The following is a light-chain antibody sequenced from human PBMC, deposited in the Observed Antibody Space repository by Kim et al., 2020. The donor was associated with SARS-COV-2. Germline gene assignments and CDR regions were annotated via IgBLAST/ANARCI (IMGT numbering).Light chain of an antibody. Sequence: GQRFTISCSGSSSNIGFSPVSWYQHLPGTAPKLLIYGNDQRPSGVPDRFSGSKSGTAASLAISGLQSRDEGDYYCATWDDTLSGRVFGGGTQLTVL. CDR2: GND. CDR3: ATWDDTLSGRV. CDR1: SSNIGFSP. J-gene: IGLJ3*02. V-gene: IGLV1-44*01.